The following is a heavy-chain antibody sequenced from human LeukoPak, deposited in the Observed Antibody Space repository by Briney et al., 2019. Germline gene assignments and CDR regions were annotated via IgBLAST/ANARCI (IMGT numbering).Heavy chain of an antibody. D-gene: IGHD6-19*01. CDR1: GGSISSYY. V-gene: IGHV4-59*01. J-gene: IGHJ3*02. CDR2: IYYSGST. Sequence: SETLSLTCTVSGGSISSYYWSWIRQPPGKGLEWIGYIYYSGSTNYNPSLKSRVTISVDTSKNQFSLKLSSVTAADTAVYYCARGGSGWDAFDIWGQGTMVTVSS. CDR3: ARGGSGWDAFDI.